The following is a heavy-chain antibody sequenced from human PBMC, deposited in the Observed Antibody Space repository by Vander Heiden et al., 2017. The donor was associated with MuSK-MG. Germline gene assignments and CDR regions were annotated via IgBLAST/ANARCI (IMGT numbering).Heavy chain of an antibody. J-gene: IGHJ4*02. D-gene: IGHD1-1*01. CDR3: ARAGYKWINYYFDY. V-gene: IGHV3-11*01. CDR2: ITSSGSSI. Sequence: QVQLVESGGGLVKPGGSLRLSCAVSGFTFSENYMTWIRQAPGKGLEWVSYITSSGSSIYYADSVKGRFTISRDNANSLLYLQMNSLRVEDTAVYYCARAGYKWINYYFDYWGKGTLVTVSS. CDR1: GFTFSENY.